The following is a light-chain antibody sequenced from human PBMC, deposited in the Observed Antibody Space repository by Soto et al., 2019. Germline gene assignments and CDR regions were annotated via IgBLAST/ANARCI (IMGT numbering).Light chain of an antibody. Sequence: EIVLTQSPGTLSLSPGERATLSCRASQGVSGGYLAWYQQKPGQAPRLLIYGASSRATGIPHRFGGSESGTDFTLSISGLEAEDFAVYYCQHYGSSPRTFGQGTEVEIK. CDR1: QGVSGGY. CDR2: GAS. V-gene: IGKV3-20*01. J-gene: IGKJ1*01. CDR3: QHYGSSPRT.